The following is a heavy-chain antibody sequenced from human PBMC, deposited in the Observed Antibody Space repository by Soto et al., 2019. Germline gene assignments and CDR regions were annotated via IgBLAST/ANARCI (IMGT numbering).Heavy chain of an antibody. CDR2: ISVGRT. CDR3: AKFPSAAGLYFDD. CDR1: GFTFSSYA. Sequence: GGSLRLSCAASGFTFSSYAMGWVRQAPGKGLEWVSTISVGRTFYADSVKGRLTISRDNSMNTLYLHMNSLRAEDTAVYYCAKFPSAAGLYFDDWGQGTLVTVSS. J-gene: IGHJ4*02. D-gene: IGHD6-13*01. V-gene: IGHV3-23*01.